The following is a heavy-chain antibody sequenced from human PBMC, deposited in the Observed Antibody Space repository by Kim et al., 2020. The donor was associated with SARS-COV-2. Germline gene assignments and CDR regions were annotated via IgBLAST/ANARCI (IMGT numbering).Heavy chain of an antibody. CDR1: GFTFSSYA. Sequence: GGSLRLSCAASGFTFSSYAMNWVRQAPGKGLEWVSAITASGASTFYTDSVKGRFTISRDNSKNTLYLQMDSLSADDTALYYCAKDLAHGSGTYYSDYWGQGTLVTVSS. J-gene: IGHJ4*02. CDR2: ITASGAST. CDR3: AKDLAHGSGTYYSDY. D-gene: IGHD3-10*01. V-gene: IGHV3-23*01.